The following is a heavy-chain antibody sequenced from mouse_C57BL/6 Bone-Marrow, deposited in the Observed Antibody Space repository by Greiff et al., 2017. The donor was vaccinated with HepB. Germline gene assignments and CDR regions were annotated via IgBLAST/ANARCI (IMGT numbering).Heavy chain of an antibody. D-gene: IGHD1-1*01. Sequence: EVKVVESGGGLVKPGGSLKLSCAASGFTFSDYGMHWVRQAPEKGLEWVAYISSGSSTIYYADTVKGRFTISRDNAKNTLFLQMTSLRSEDTAMYYCARIDGSSYWYFDVWGTGTTVTVSS. CDR2: ISSGSSTI. V-gene: IGHV5-17*01. CDR1: GFTFSDYG. J-gene: IGHJ1*03. CDR3: ARIDGSSYWYFDV.